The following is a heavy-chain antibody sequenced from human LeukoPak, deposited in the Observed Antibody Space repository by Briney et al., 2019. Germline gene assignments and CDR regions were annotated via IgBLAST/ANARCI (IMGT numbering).Heavy chain of an antibody. CDR2: IIPIFGTA. V-gene: IGHV1-69*01. J-gene: IGHJ4*02. CDR1: GGTFSSYA. D-gene: IGHD6-13*01. Sequence: GSSVKVSCKASGGTFSSYAISWVRQAPGQGLEWMGGIIPIFGTANYAQKFQGRVTITADESTSTAYMELSSLRSEDMAVYYCAREGGVAAAVYPDYWGQGTLVTVSS. CDR3: AREGGVAAAVYPDY.